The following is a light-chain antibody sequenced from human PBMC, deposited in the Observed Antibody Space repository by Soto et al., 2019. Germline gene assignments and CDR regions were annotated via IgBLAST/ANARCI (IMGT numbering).Light chain of an antibody. CDR2: GAS. J-gene: IGKJ1*01. CDR3: QQYHNWPPWT. Sequence: EIVMTQYPATLSVFPGERATLSCRASQSVSSNVAWYQQKPGQAPRLLIYGASTRATGIPARFSGSGSGTEFTRTISSLQSEDFAVYHCQQYHNWPPWTFGQGTKVEIK. CDR1: QSVSSN. V-gene: IGKV3-15*01.